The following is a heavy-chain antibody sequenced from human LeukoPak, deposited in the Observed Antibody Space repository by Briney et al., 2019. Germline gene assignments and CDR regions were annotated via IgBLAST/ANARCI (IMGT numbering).Heavy chain of an antibody. CDR2: ISAYNGNT. CDR1: GYTFNRYG. D-gene: IGHD6-13*01. CDR3: ARGAAADTSPSDY. V-gene: IGHV1-18*04. J-gene: IGHJ4*02. Sequence: ASVKVSCKASGYTFNRYGISWMRQAPGQGHEWMGWISAYNGNTNYAQKLQGRVTMTTDTSTSTAYMELRSLRSDDTAVYYCARGAAADTSPSDYWGQGTLVTVSS.